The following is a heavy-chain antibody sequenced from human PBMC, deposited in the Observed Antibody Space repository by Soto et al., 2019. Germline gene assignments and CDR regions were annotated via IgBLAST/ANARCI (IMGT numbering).Heavy chain of an antibody. J-gene: IGHJ6*02. CDR2: IIPIFGTA. Sequence: QVQLVQSGAEVKKPGSSVKVSCKASGGTFSSCAISWVRQAPGQGLEWMGGIIPIFGTANYAQKFQGRVTLTADESTITAYMELSSLRSEDTAVYYCARHVPAAGYYYGMDVWGQGTTVTVSS. V-gene: IGHV1-69*12. D-gene: IGHD2-2*01. CDR1: GGTFSSCA. CDR3: ARHVPAAGYYYGMDV.